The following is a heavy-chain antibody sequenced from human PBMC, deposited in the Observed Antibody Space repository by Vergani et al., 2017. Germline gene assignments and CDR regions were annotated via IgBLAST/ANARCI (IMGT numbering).Heavy chain of an antibody. CDR2: ISARYPST. CDR3: ATLSYDTTPHLQGGYDC. Sequence: EVQLLQSGGGVIQPGGSVRLSCAASGFTFSACPMTWVRQAPGKGLVWVSAISARYPSTYYADSVKGRFTISRDNSKNMLYQQMNSLRAENTAVYYCATLSYDTTPHLQGGYDCWGQGTLVSVSS. CDR1: GFTFSACP. D-gene: IGHD3-22*01. J-gene: IGHJ4*02. V-gene: IGHV3-23*01.